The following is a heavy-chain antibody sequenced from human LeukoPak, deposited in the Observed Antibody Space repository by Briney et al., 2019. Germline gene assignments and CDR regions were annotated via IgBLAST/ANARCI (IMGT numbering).Heavy chain of an antibody. Sequence: GGSLRLSCAASGFTFSSYDMHWVRQATGKGLEWVSAIGTAGDTYYPGSVKGRFTISRENAKNSLYLQMNSLRAEDTAVYYCAKDPTTVTTGNWFDPWGQGTLVTVSS. D-gene: IGHD4-17*01. CDR3: AKDPTTVTTGNWFDP. CDR1: GFTFSSYD. J-gene: IGHJ5*02. V-gene: IGHV3-13*01. CDR2: IGTAGDT.